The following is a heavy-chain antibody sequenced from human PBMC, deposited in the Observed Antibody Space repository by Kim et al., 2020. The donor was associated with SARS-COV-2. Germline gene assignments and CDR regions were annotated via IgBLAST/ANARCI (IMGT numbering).Heavy chain of an antibody. D-gene: IGHD6-19*01. CDR2: IWYDGSNK. Sequence: GGSLRLSCAASGFTFSSYGMHWVRQAPGKGLEWVAVIWYDGSNKYYADSVKGRFTISRDNSKNTLYLQMNSLRAEDTAVYYCAKDRHSSGWSFDYWGQGTLVTVSS. CDR1: GFTFSSYG. J-gene: IGHJ4*02. CDR3: AKDRHSSGWSFDY. V-gene: IGHV3-33*06.